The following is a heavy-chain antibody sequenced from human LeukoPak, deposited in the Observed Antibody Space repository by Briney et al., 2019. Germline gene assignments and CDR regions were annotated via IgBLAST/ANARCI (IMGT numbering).Heavy chain of an antibody. Sequence: PGGSLRLSCAASGFTFSSYEMNWVRQAPGKGLEWVSYISSSGSTIYYADSVKRRFTISRDNAKNSLYLQMNSLRAEDTAVYYCARDPDYGEEGAFDIWGQGTMVTVSS. CDR1: GFTFSSYE. CDR3: ARDPDYGEEGAFDI. CDR2: ISSSGSTI. V-gene: IGHV3-48*03. J-gene: IGHJ3*02. D-gene: IGHD4-17*01.